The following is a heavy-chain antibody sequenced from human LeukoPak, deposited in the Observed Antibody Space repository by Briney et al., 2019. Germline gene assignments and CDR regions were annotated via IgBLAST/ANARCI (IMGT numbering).Heavy chain of an antibody. D-gene: IGHD6-13*01. Sequence: GGTLRLSCAASGLTFSSYGMSWVRKAPGKGLEWVSAISGSGGSTYYADSVKGRFTISRDNSKNTLFLQMNSLRAEDTAVYYCANLRSWYPDAFDIWGQGTMVTVSS. CDR2: ISGSGGST. CDR3: ANLRSWYPDAFDI. V-gene: IGHV3-23*01. CDR1: GLTFSSYG. J-gene: IGHJ3*02.